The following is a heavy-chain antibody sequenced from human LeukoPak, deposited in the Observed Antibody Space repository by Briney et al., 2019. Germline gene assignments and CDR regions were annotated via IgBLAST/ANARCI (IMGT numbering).Heavy chain of an antibody. J-gene: IGHJ6*02. CDR3: ASDYYGMDA. Sequence: GGSRRLSCPASGFTFSSYWRNWVRQAAGKGLDGVSRIHSDGRSSSYADSVKGRFTISRDNAKNTLYLQMNSLRAEDTDVYYCASDYYGMDAWGQGTTVTVSS. CDR1: GFTFSSYW. CDR2: IHSDGRSS. V-gene: IGHV3-74*01.